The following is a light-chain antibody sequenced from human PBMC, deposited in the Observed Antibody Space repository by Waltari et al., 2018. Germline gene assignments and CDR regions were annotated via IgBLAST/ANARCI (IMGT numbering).Light chain of an antibody. CDR3: QSYDSSLSGSV. Sequence: NFILTQPHSVSESPGKTVTISCTRSSGSIATNYVLWFQQRPGSAPTTLISDNSQRRSGVPDRFSGSKSGTSASLAITGLQAEDEADYYCQSYDSSLSGSVFGGGTKLTVL. V-gene: IGLV6-57*04. CDR2: DNS. J-gene: IGLJ2*01. CDR1: SGSIATNY.